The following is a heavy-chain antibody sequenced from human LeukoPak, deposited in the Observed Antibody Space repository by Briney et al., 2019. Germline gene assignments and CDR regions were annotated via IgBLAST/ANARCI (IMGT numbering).Heavy chain of an antibody. Sequence: GGSLRPSCAASGFTFSSYGMHWVRQAPGKGLEWVAVIWYDRSNKYYADSVKGRFTISRDNSKNTLYLQMNSLRAEDTAVYYCARESRYYDFWSGPFDYWGQGTLVAVSS. CDR3: ARESRYYDFWSGPFDY. J-gene: IGHJ4*02. CDR1: GFTFSSYG. V-gene: IGHV3-33*01. D-gene: IGHD3-3*01. CDR2: IWYDRSNK.